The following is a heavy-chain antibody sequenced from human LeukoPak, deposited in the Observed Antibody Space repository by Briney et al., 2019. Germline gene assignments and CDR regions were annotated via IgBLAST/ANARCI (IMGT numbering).Heavy chain of an antibody. V-gene: IGHV4-34*01. J-gene: IGHJ5*02. Sequence: SETLSLTCAVYGGSFSGYYWSWIRQPPGKGLEWIGEINHSGSTNYNPSLKSRVTISVDTSKNQFSLKLSSVTAADTAVYYCARSLLRLPFDPWGQGTLVTVSS. CDR3: ARSLLRLPFDP. D-gene: IGHD3-3*01. CDR2: INHSGST. CDR1: GGSFSGYY.